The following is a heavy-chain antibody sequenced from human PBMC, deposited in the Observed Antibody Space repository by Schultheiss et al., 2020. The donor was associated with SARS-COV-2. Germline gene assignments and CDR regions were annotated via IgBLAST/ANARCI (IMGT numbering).Heavy chain of an antibody. CDR3: ARVVVPEPYYYYYMDV. V-gene: IGHV4-59*08. J-gene: IGHJ6*03. CDR1: GGSISSYY. D-gene: IGHD2-2*01. CDR2: IYYSGST. Sequence: ETLSLTCTVSGGSISSYYWSWIRQPPGKGLEWIGYIYYSGSTNYNPSLKSRVTISVDTSKNQFSLKLSSVTAADTAVYYCARVVVPEPYYYYYMDVWGKGTTVTVSS.